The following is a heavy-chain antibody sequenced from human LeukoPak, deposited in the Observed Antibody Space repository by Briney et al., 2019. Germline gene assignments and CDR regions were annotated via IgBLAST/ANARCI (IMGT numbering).Heavy chain of an antibody. CDR2: ISAYNGNT. Sequence: ASVKVSCKASGYTFTSYGISWVRQAPGQGLEWMGWISAYNGNTNYAQKLQGRVTMTTDTSTSTAYMELRSLRSDDTAVYYCARDLKYSGSYILDYWGQGTLVTVSS. J-gene: IGHJ4*02. CDR1: GYTFTSYG. V-gene: IGHV1-18*01. CDR3: ARDLKYSGSYILDY. D-gene: IGHD1-26*01.